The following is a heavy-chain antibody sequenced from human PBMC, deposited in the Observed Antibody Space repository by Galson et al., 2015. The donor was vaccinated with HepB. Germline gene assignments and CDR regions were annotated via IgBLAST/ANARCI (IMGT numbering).Heavy chain of an antibody. Sequence: SVKVSCKASGGTFSSYAISWVRQAPGQGLEWMGGIIPIFGTANYAQKFQGRVTITADESTSTAYMELSSLRSEDTAVYYCASKPLGYCSSTSCYYYYFDYWGQGTLVTVSS. CDR2: IIPIFGTA. CDR3: ASKPLGYCSSTSCYYYYFDY. J-gene: IGHJ4*02. D-gene: IGHD2-2*01. V-gene: IGHV1-69*13. CDR1: GGTFSSYA.